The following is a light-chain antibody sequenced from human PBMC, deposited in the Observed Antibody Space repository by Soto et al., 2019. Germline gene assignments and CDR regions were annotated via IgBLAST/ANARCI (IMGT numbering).Light chain of an antibody. CDR3: QQYKTYYRT. CDR2: DGS. V-gene: IGKV1-5*03. CDR1: QSINTW. Sequence: DIQMTQSPSTLSASVGDRITITCRASQSINTWLAWYQQKPGEAPKLLIYDGSTLERGVPSRFSGSGSGTEFTLTISRLQPDDFGNFYCQQYKTYYRTFGQGTTVEV. J-gene: IGKJ1*01.